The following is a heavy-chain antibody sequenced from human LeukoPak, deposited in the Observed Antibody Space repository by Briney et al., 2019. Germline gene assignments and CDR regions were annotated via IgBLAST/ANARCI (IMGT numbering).Heavy chain of an antibody. CDR1: GFTFSDYY. CDR2: ISSSGSTI. Sequence: GGSLRLSCAASGFTFSDYYMSWIRQAPGKGLEWVSYISSSGSTIYYADSVKGRFTISRDNAKNSLYLQMNSLRAEDTAVYYCARDHRYSSSPHSYWGQGTLVTVSS. V-gene: IGHV3-11*04. D-gene: IGHD6-6*01. J-gene: IGHJ4*02. CDR3: ARDHRYSSSPHSY.